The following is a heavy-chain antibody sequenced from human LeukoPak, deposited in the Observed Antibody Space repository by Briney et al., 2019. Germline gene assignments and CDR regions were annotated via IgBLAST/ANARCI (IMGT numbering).Heavy chain of an antibody. D-gene: IGHD3-3*01. Sequence: GGSLRLSCAASGFTFSNAWMNWVRQAPGKGLEWIGRIKKKIEGGTTEYAAPVKGRFTIARDDSKNTLYLQMNSLTTEDTAVYYCTTRIITTSDFWGQGTLVTVSS. CDR2: IKKKIEGGTT. V-gene: IGHV3-15*01. CDR1: GFTFSNAW. CDR3: TTRIITTSDF. J-gene: IGHJ4*02.